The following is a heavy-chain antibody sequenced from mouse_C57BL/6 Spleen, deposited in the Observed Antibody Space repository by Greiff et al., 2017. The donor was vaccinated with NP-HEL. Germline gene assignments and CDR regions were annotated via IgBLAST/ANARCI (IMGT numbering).Heavy chain of an antibody. Sequence: VQLQQPGTELVKPGASVKLSCKASGYTFTSYWMHWVKQRPGQGLEWIGNINPSNGGTNYNEKFKSKATLTVDKSSSTAYVQLSSLTSEDSAVYYCARFYGSSYDWYCDVWGTGTTVTVSS. CDR2: INPSNGGT. CDR3: ARFYGSSYDWYCDV. CDR1: GYTFTSYW. V-gene: IGHV1-53*01. D-gene: IGHD1-1*01. J-gene: IGHJ1*03.